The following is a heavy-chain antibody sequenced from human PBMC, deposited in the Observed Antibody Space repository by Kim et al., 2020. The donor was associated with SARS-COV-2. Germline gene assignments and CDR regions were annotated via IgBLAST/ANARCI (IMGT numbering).Heavy chain of an antibody. CDR2: ISSSGSTI. J-gene: IGHJ2*01. CDR3: ARRGTGDRIVQMVYATQLRDWYFDL. Sequence: GGSLRLSCAASGFTFSDYYMSWIRQAPGKGLEWVSYISSSGSTIYYVDSVKGRFTISRDNAKNSLYLQMNSLRAEDTAVYYYARRGTGDRIVQMVYATQLRDWYFDLWGRGTLVTVSS. CDR1: GFTFSDYY. D-gene: IGHD2-8*01. V-gene: IGHV3-11*01.